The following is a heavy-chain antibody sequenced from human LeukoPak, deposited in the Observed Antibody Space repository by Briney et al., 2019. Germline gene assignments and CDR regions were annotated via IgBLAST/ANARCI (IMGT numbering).Heavy chain of an antibody. Sequence: SQTLSLTCTVSGGSISSGGYYWSWIRQHPGKGLEWIGYIYYSGSTYYNPSLKSRVTISVDTSKNQFSLNLSSVTAADTAVYYCARVDIRTAFFDYWGQGTLVTVSS. CDR3: ARVDIRTAFFDY. D-gene: IGHD5-12*01. CDR2: IYYSGST. J-gene: IGHJ4*02. V-gene: IGHV4-31*03. CDR1: GGSISSGGYY.